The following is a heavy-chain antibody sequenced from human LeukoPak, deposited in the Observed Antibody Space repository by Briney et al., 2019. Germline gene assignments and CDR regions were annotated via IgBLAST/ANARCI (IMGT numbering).Heavy chain of an antibody. Sequence: SETLSLTCTVSGSMYNYYWSWIRQPPGKGLEWIGYIYYSGSTNYNPSLKSRVTISVDTSKNQFSLKLSSVTAADTAVYYCARTMKGDFWSAYSYYHYYYMDVWGKGTTVTVSS. CDR3: ARTMKGDFWSAYSYYHYYYMDV. CDR2: IYYSGST. D-gene: IGHD3-3*01. J-gene: IGHJ6*03. V-gene: IGHV4-59*01. CDR1: GSMYNYY.